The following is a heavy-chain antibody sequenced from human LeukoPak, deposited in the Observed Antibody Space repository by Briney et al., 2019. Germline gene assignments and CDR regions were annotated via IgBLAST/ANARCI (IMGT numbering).Heavy chain of an antibody. J-gene: IGHJ4*02. CDR1: GYTFTSYG. CDR2: ISAYNGNT. V-gene: IGHV1-18*01. D-gene: IGHD2-2*01. Sequence: ASVKVSCKASGYTFTSYGISWVRQTPGQGLEWMEWISAYNGNTNYAQKLQGRVTMTTDTSTSTAYMELRSLRSDDTAVYYCARVDIVVVPAAPDYWGQGTLVTVSS. CDR3: ARVDIVVVPAAPDY.